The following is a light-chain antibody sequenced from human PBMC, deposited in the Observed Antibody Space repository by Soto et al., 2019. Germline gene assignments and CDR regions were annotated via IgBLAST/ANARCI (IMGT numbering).Light chain of an antibody. CDR3: QQYHNFPIT. Sequence: DIQMPQFPSSLSASVGYRVTITCQASQHINIYLNWYQHQPGKAPKLLIFDASNLAIGVPSRFSGSGSGTDFTFTISSLQPEDFATYYCQQYHNFPITFGQGTRLEIK. CDR1: QHINIY. J-gene: IGKJ5*01. V-gene: IGKV1-33*01. CDR2: DAS.